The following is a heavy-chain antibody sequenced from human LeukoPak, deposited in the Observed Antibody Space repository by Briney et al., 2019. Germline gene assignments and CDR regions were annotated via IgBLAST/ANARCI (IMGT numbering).Heavy chain of an antibody. CDR1: GYTFTSYA. J-gene: IGHJ4*02. CDR3: ARDGGGRWELLVYFDY. CDR2: INAGNGNT. V-gene: IGHV1-3*03. Sequence: GASVKVSCKASGYTFTSYAMHWVRQAPGQRLEWMGWINAGNGNTKYSQEFQGRVTITRDTSASTAYMELSSLRSEDMAVYYCARDGGGRWELLVYFDYWGQGTLVTVSS. D-gene: IGHD1-26*01.